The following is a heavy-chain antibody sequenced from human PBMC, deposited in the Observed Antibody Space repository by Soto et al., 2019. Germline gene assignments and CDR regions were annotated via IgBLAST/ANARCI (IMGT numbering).Heavy chain of an antibody. CDR2: INPNSGGT. J-gene: IGHJ5*02. Sequence: ASVKVSWKASGYTITDNYCHWVRQAPGQGLEWMGWINPNSGGTNYGQTFQCRVTMTRDTSISTAYMELSRLRSDDTAVFYWARAPKVYGSSLATWGQGTPVPSPQ. CDR3: ARAPKVYGSSLAT. D-gene: IGHD6-19*01. V-gene: IGHV1-2*02. CDR1: GYTITDNY.